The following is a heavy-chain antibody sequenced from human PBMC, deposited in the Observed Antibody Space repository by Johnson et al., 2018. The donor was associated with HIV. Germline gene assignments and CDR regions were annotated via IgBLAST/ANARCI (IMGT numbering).Heavy chain of an antibody. CDR3: ARGGFWSGYLLLSHAFDI. D-gene: IGHD3-3*01. Sequence: VQLVESGGGLVQPGRSLRLSCAASGFTFDDYAMHWVRQAPGKGLEWVSGISWNSGSIGYVDSVKGRFTISRDNTKNSLYLQMNSLRAEDTAVYYCARGGFWSGYLLLSHAFDIWGQGTMVTVSS. V-gene: IGHV3-9*01. J-gene: IGHJ3*02. CDR2: ISWNSGSI. CDR1: GFTFDDYA.